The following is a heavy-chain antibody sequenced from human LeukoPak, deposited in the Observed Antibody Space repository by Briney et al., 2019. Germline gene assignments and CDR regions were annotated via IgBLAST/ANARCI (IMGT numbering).Heavy chain of an antibody. Sequence: GGSLRLSCAASGFTFSSYAVSWVRQAPGKGLEWVSSISSSSSYIYYADSVKGRFTISRDNAKNSLYLQMNSLRAEDTAVYYCARDSRYSGYAAFDYWGQGTLVTVSS. CDR2: ISSSSSYI. V-gene: IGHV3-21*01. J-gene: IGHJ4*02. CDR1: GFTFSSYA. CDR3: ARDSRYSGYAAFDY. D-gene: IGHD5-12*01.